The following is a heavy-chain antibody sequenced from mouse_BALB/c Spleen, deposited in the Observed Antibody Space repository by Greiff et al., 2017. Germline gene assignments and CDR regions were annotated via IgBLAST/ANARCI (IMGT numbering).Heavy chain of an antibody. CDR1: GYTFTSYW. Sequence: QVQLQQSGAELAKPGASVKMSCKASGYTFTSYWMHWVKQRPGQGLEWIGYINPSTGYTEYNQKFKDKATLTADKSSSTAYMQLSSLTSEDSAVYYCARLGIIYYDFAYWGQGTLVTVSA. D-gene: IGHD2-4*01. CDR3: ARLGIIYYDFAY. V-gene: IGHV1-7*01. CDR2: INPSTGYT. J-gene: IGHJ3*01.